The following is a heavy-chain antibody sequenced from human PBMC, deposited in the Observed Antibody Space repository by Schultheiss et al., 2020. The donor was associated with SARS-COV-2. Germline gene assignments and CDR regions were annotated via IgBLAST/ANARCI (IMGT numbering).Heavy chain of an antibody. CDR2: IYYSGST. J-gene: IGHJ4*02. CDR1: GGSISSYY. CDR3: ARFDTAMVPFDY. D-gene: IGHD5-18*01. Sequence: SETLSLTCTVSGGSISSYYWSWIRQHPGKGLEWIGYIYYSGSTYYNPSLKSRVTISVDTSKNQFSLKLRSVTAADTAVYYCARFDTAMVPFDYWGQGTLVTVSS. V-gene: IGHV4-59*06.